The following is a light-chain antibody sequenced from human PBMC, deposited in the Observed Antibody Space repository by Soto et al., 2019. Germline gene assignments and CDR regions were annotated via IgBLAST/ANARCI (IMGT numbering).Light chain of an antibody. Sequence: QSVLTQPPSASGTPGQTVTISCSGSRSNIGKNTVNWYQHLPGTAPKLLIYSNTQRPLGVPVRFSGSKSGTSASLAISGLQSDDEADYYCAVWDDSLYLFGNWTKLTVL. J-gene: IGLJ1*01. CDR2: SNT. CDR3: AVWDDSLYL. CDR1: RSNIGKNT. V-gene: IGLV1-44*01.